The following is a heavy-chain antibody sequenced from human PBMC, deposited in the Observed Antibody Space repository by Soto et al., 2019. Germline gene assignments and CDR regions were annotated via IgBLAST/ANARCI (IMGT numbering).Heavy chain of an antibody. CDR2: ISAYNGNI. D-gene: IGHD6-13*01. CDR1: AYTFTNYG. J-gene: IGHJ4*02. V-gene: IGHV1-18*01. CDR3: ARSGSSWYLREFAS. Sequence: RASVKVSCKASAYTFTNYGISWVRQAPGQGLEWMGWISAYNGNINYAQKFRGRVTMTTDTSTSSAYLEVRSLRSDDTAVYYCARSGSSWYLREFASWGKGTLVTVSS.